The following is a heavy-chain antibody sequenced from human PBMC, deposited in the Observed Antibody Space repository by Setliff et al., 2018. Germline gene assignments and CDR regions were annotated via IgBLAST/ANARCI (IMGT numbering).Heavy chain of an antibody. J-gene: IGHJ4*02. CDR3: ARGRNVASRLLDS. CDR2: ITHTGTTGST. D-gene: IGHD6-6*01. Sequence: SETLSLTCAASGGTFTYYYWTWIRQSPAKGLEWIGEITHTGTTGSTKYNPSLKSRVTMSIDTSKNQFSLMVTSVTAADTAVYYCARGRNVASRLLDSRGQGTLVTVSS. CDR1: GGTFTYYY. V-gene: IGHV4-34*01.